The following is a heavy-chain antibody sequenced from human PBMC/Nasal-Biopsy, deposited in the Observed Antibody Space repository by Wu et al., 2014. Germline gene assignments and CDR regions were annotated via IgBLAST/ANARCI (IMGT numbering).Heavy chain of an antibody. J-gene: IGHJ3*02. D-gene: IGHD2-8*02. CDR2: IYWDDDK. CDR3: ARVLGPDAFDI. CDR1: GFSLTTTTVG. Sequence: LVKPTQTLTLTCTFSGFSLTTTTVGVGWIRQPPGKALDWLALIYWDDDKRYSPSLKSRLTIAKDTSKNQVVLTMTNMDPVDTATYYCARVLGPDAFDIWGQGTMVTVSS. V-gene: IGHV2-5*02.